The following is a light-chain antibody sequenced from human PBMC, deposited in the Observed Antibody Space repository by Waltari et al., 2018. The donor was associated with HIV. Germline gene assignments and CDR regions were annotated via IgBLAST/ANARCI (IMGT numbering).Light chain of an antibody. CDR1: QSVLDSSDNKNY. CDR3: QHYYNKPPT. Sequence: DIVMTQSPDSLGVSLSESATINCKSSQSVLDSSDNKNYLAWYQQKPGQPPKLLIYWASTRTSGVPVRFSALRSGPDFILTITSQQPEDLAVYHSQHYYNKPPTFGRVTMVVLK. V-gene: IGKV4-1*01. CDR2: WAS. J-gene: IGKJ1*01.